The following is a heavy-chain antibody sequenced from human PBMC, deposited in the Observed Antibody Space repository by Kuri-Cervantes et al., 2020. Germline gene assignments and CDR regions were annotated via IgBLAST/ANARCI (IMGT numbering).Heavy chain of an antibody. CDR3: ARDPLPASVYYFYY. V-gene: IGHV3-33*01. CDR1: GFTFSSYG. CDR2: IWYDGSNK. D-gene: IGHD1-14*01. Sequence: GESLKISCAASGFTFSSYGMHWVRQAPGKGLEWVAVIWYDGSNKYYADSVKGRFTISRDNSKNTPYLQMNSLRAEDTAVYYCARDPLPASVYYFYYWGQGTLVTVSS. J-gene: IGHJ4*02.